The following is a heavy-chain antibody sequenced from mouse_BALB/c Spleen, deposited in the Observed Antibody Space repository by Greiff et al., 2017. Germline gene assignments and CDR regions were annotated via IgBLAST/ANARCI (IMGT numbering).Heavy chain of an antibody. V-gene: IGHV5-6-2*01. CDR3: ARRDGNYWIDY. CDR2: INSNGGST. CDR1: GFTFSSYY. J-gene: IGHJ2*01. Sequence: EVKLVESGGGLVKLGGSLKLSCAASGFTFSSYYMSWIRQTPEKRLELVAAINSNGGSTYYPDTVKGRFTISRDNAKNTLYLQMSSLKSEDTALYYCARRDGNYWIDYWGQGTTLTVSS. D-gene: IGHD2-1*01.